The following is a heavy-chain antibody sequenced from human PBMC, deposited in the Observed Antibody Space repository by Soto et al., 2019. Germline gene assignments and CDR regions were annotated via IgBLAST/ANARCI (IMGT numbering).Heavy chain of an antibody. D-gene: IGHD3-16*01. J-gene: IGHJ4*02. CDR1: GGSFSSYH. CDR3: ASDYDTALAPIF. Sequence: SETLSLTCAVYGGSFSSYHWSWIRQTPGKGLEWIGEINHLTTTNYNPSLKSRVIISLDTPKNQFSLKLSSVTAADTAVYYCASDYDTALAPIFCGQGILVTVSS. V-gene: IGHV4-34*01. CDR2: INHLTTT.